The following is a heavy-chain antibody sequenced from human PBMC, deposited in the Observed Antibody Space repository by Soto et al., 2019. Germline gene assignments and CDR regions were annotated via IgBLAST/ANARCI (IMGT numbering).Heavy chain of an antibody. Sequence: EASVKVSCKASGYTFTSYAMHWVRQAPGQRLEWMGWINAGNGNTKYSQKFQGRVTITRDTSASTAYMELSSLRSEDTAVYYCARVGHYGSGSLLHWGQGTLVTVSS. CDR3: ARVGHYGSGSLLH. CDR1: GYTFTSYA. J-gene: IGHJ4*02. D-gene: IGHD3-10*01. V-gene: IGHV1-3*01. CDR2: INAGNGNT.